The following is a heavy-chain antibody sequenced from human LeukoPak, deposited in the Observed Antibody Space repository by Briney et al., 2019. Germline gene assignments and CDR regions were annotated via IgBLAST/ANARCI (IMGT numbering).Heavy chain of an antibody. V-gene: IGHV3-7*03. D-gene: IGHD1-1*01. Sequence: GGSLRLSCAASGFNFSTYWMSWVRQAPGKGLEWVANIKQDGSEKYYVDSVRGRFTISRDNAKNSLYLQMNSLRAEDTAVYYCARVPGWYNPNDAFDIWGQGTMVTVSS. CDR3: ARVPGWYNPNDAFDI. CDR1: GFNFSTYW. J-gene: IGHJ3*02. CDR2: IKQDGSEK.